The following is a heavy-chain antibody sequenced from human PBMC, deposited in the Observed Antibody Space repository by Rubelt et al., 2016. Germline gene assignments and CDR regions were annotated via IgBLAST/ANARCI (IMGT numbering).Heavy chain of an antibody. CDR2: INAGNGNT. CDR3: ARDPTTRFTSTGWFDP. V-gene: IGHV1-3*01. CDR1: GYTFTSYA. Sequence: QVQLVQSGAEVKKPGASVKVSCKASGYTFTSYAMHWVRQAPGQRLEWMGWINAGNGNTNYAQKPQGIVTMTTDTSTSTAYMELRSLRSDDTAVYYCARDPTTRFTSTGWFDPWGQGTLVTVSS. J-gene: IGHJ5*02. D-gene: IGHD5-12*01.